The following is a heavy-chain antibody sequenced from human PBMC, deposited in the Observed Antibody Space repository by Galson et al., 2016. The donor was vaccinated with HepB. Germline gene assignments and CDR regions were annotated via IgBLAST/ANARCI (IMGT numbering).Heavy chain of an antibody. Sequence: SETLSLTCAVSAGSISSSHWWSWVRQSPGKGLEWIGEIFHSGSTNYNPSLKSRVSMSVDKSKSQFSLNLNSVTAADTAVYYCARQTYYDYVWGSYNSFDFWGQGTVVTVSS. CDR2: IFHSGST. CDR3: ARQTYYDYVWGSYNSFDF. J-gene: IGHJ4*02. D-gene: IGHD3-16*01. CDR1: AGSISSSHW. V-gene: IGHV4-4*02.